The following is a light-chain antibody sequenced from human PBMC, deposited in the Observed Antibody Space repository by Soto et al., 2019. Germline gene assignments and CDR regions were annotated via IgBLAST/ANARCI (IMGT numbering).Light chain of an antibody. J-gene: IGKJ1*01. CDR3: QQYNNWLPWT. CDR2: GAS. V-gene: IGKV3-15*01. Sequence: EVVMTQSPATLSVSPGERATLSCRASQSVSSNLAWYQQKPGQAPRLLIYGASTRATGIPARFSGSGSGTEFTLTISSLQSEDFAVYYCQQYNNWLPWTFSQGTKVEIK. CDR1: QSVSSN.